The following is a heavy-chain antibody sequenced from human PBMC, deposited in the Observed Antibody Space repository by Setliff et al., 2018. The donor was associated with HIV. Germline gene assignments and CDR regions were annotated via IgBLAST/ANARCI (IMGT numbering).Heavy chain of an antibody. CDR2: IYSTGST. V-gene: IGHV4-61*02. CDR1: GGSISSGNYY. J-gene: IGHJ4*02. CDR3: ARGREQQMVRRGEFYFDS. Sequence: PSETLSLTCTVSGGSISSGNYYWSWIRQSAGKRLEWIGRIYSTGSTNYNPSLSNRVTISADTSRNQFSLNLSSMTAADTAVYYCARGREQQMVRRGEFYFDSWGQGTLVTVSS. D-gene: IGHD2-8*01.